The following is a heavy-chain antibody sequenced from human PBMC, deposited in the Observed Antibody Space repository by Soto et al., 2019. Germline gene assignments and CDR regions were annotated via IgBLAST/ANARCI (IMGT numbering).Heavy chain of an antibody. V-gene: IGHV4-34*01. CDR3: ARGREGVVATH. Sequence: QVQLQQWGAGLLKPSETLSLTCVVYGGSLSGYYWSWIRQPPGKGLEWIGEIKDGGLTNYSPSLKSRATISADTPKNQFSLKLHSVTAADRAVYYCARGREGVVATHWDQGTLVTVSS. D-gene: IGHD5-12*01. J-gene: IGHJ4*02. CDR2: IKDGGLT. CDR1: GGSLSGYY.